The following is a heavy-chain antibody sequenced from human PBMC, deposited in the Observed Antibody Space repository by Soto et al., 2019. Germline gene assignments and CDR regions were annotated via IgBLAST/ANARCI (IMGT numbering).Heavy chain of an antibody. V-gene: IGHV3-9*01. CDR2: ISWNSGTI. CDR1: GFTFDDYA. D-gene: IGHD6-13*01. Sequence: GGSLRLSCAASGFTFDDYAMHWVRQAPGKGLEWVSGISWNSGTIIYADSVKGRFTISRDNAKNSLYLQMNSLRGEDTALYYCAKDMRGGSSSSRYYYGLDVWGQGTTVTVSS. CDR3: AKDMRGGSSSSRYYYGLDV. J-gene: IGHJ6*02.